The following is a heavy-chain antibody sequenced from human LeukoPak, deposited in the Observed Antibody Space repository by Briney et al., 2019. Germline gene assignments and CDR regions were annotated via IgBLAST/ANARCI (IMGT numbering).Heavy chain of an antibody. CDR1: GYIFTSYW. D-gene: IGHD6-6*01. CDR3: ARRGRSSSNFDF. Sequence: GESLKISCKGSGYIFTSYWITWVRQMPGKGLEWMGMIDPTDSYTNYSPSFQGHVTISTDKSISTAYLQWSSLKASDTAIYYCARRGRSSSNFDFWGQGTLVTVCS. CDR2: IDPTDSYT. J-gene: IGHJ4*02. V-gene: IGHV5-10-1*01.